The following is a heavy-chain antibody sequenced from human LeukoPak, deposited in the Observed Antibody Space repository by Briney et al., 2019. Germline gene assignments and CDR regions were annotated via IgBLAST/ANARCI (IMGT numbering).Heavy chain of an antibody. J-gene: IGHJ6*03. CDR3: ARGGYCSGGSCYAPRGVYYMDV. CDR1: GGSLSSYA. V-gene: IGHV1-69*05. CDR2: IIPMLGTA. Sequence: SVTVSCKASGGSLSSYAISWVRQAPGQGLEWMGGIIPMLGTANYAQKIQGRVKITTAESTSTAYIELSSLRSEDTAVYYWARGGYCSGGSCYAPRGVYYMDVWGKGTTVTVSS. D-gene: IGHD2-15*01.